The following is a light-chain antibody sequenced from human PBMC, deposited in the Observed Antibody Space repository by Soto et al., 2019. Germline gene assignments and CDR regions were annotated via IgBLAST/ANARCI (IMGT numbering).Light chain of an antibody. Sequence: HSVRTQPASVSGSPGQSITISCTGTSSDVGTYNYVSWYQHHPGKAPKLIIYEVSNRPSGVSNRFSGSKSGSTASLTISGLQAEDEADYHCTSYTRDTALVFGTGTKVTVL. V-gene: IGLV2-14*01. CDR2: EVS. J-gene: IGLJ1*01. CDR3: TSYTRDTALV. CDR1: SSDVGTYNY.